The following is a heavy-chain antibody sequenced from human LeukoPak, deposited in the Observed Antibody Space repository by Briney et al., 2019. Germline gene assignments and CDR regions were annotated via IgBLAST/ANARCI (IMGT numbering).Heavy chain of an antibody. CDR3: ARAGYDSSAYSNWFDP. V-gene: IGHV4-61*02. CDR1: GGSISSGSYY. Sequence: SETLSLTCTVSGGSISSGSYYWSWIRQPAGKGLEWIGRIYTSGSTNYNPSLKSRVTISVDTSKKQFSLKLNSVTAADTAVYYCARAGYDSSAYSNWFDPWGQGTLVTVSS. CDR2: IYTSGST. J-gene: IGHJ5*02. D-gene: IGHD3-22*01.